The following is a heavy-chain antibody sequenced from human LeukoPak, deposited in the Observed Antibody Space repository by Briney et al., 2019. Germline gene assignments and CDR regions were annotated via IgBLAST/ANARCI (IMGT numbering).Heavy chain of an antibody. CDR3: ARHTSSGWYGAFDI. CDR1: GGSISSSSYY. J-gene: IGHJ3*02. CDR2: IYYSGST. V-gene: IGHV4-61*05. Sequence: SETLSLTCTVSGGSISSSSYYWGWIRQPPGKGLEWIGYIYYSGSTNYNPSLKSRVTISVDTSKNQFSLKLSSVTAADTAVYYCARHTSSGWYGAFDIWGQGTMVTVSS. D-gene: IGHD6-19*01.